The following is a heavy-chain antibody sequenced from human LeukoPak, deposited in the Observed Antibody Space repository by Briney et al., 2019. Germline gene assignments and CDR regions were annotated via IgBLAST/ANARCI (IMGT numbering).Heavy chain of an antibody. CDR1: GYTFTSYD. CDR3: ARGLPGDEYFQH. Sequence: GASVKVSCKASGYTFTSYDINWVRQATGQGLEWMGWMNPNSGNTGYAQKFQGRVTITGNTSISTAYMELSSLRSEDTAVYYCARGLPGDEYFQHWGQGTLVTVSS. V-gene: IGHV1-8*03. D-gene: IGHD3-16*01. CDR2: MNPNSGNT. J-gene: IGHJ1*01.